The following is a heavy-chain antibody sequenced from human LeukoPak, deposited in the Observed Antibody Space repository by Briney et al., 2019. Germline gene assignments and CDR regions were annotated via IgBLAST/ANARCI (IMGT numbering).Heavy chain of an antibody. Sequence: GGSLRLSCAASGFTFSNAWMSWVRQPPGKGLEWVGRIKSKTDGGTTDYAAPVKGRFTISRDDSKNTLYLQMNSLKTEDTAVYYCTTDAVVNAFDIWDQGTMVTVSS. J-gene: IGHJ3*02. V-gene: IGHV3-15*01. CDR1: GFTFSNAW. CDR2: IKSKTDGGTT. D-gene: IGHD2-21*01. CDR3: TTDAVVNAFDI.